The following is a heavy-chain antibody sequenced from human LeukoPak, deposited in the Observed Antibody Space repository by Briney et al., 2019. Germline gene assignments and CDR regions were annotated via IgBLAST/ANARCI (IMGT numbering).Heavy chain of an antibody. D-gene: IGHD4-11*01. CDR3: ARDPATVNPFEY. CDR2: ISAYNGNT. Sequence: ASVKVSCKASGGIFSSYAISWVRQAPGQGLEWMGWISAYNGNTNYAQQLQGRVTMTTDTSTSTAYMELRSLRSDDTAIYYCARDPATVNPFEYWGQGTLVTVSS. J-gene: IGHJ4*02. V-gene: IGHV1-18*01. CDR1: GGIFSSYA.